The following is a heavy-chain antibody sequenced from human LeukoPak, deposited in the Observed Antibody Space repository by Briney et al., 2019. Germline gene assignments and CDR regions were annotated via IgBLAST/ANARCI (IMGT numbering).Heavy chain of an antibody. CDR1: GFTFSSYS. J-gene: IGHJ4*02. D-gene: IGHD3-22*01. CDR3: AKDPIVVVITDNFDY. CDR2: ISSSSSYI. Sequence: GGSLRLSCAASGFTFSSYSMNWVRQAPGKGLEWVSSISSSSSYIYYADSVKGRFTISRDNAKNSLYLQMNSLRAEDTAVYYCAKDPIVVVITDNFDYWGQGTLVTVSS. V-gene: IGHV3-21*01.